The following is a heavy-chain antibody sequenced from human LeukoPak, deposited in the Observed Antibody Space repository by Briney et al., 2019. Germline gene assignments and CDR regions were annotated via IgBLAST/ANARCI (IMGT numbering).Heavy chain of an antibody. D-gene: IGHD5-12*01. CDR3: ARDRGVYSGSKFDY. J-gene: IGHJ4*02. CDR2: ISAYNGNT. CDR1: GYTFTSYG. Sequence: ASVKVSCKASGYTFTSYGISWVRQAPGQGLEWLGWISAYNGNTNYAQKLQGRVTMTTDTSTSTAYMELRSLRSDDTAVYYCARDRGVYSGSKFDYWGQGTLVTVSS. V-gene: IGHV1-18*01.